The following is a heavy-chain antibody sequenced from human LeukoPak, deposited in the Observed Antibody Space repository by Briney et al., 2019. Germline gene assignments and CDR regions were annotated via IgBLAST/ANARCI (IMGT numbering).Heavy chain of an antibody. D-gene: IGHD5-12*01. J-gene: IGHJ4*02. Sequence: ASVKVSCMASGYTFTSYDINWVRQATGQGLEWMGWMNPNSGSTGYAQKFQGRVTITRNTSISPAYMELSGLRSEDTAVYYCARGRSTGYPYYFEYWGQGTLVTVSS. CDR1: GYTFTSYD. V-gene: IGHV1-8*03. CDR2: MNPNSGST. CDR3: ARGRSTGYPYYFEY.